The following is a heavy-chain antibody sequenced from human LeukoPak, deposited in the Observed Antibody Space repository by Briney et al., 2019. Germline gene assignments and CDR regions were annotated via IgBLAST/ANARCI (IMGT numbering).Heavy chain of an antibody. Sequence: PGGSLRLSCAASGFTFSSYAMSWVRQAPGKGLEWVSGITGSGESTYYADSVKGRFTISRDISKNTLSLQMHSLRAEDAAIYYCAKLSGSYYNSPFYFDYWGQGTLVTVSS. J-gene: IGHJ4*02. D-gene: IGHD3-10*01. CDR1: GFTFSSYA. CDR3: AKLSGSYYNSPFYFDY. V-gene: IGHV3-23*01. CDR2: ITGSGEST.